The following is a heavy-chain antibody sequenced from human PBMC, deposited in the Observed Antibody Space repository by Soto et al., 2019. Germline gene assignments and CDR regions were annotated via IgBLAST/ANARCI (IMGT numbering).Heavy chain of an antibody. V-gene: IGHV3-23*01. J-gene: IGHJ6*02. CDR1: GFTFSSYA. D-gene: IGHD1-26*01. CDR3: ATHIRSGSYRYYYGMDV. CDR2: ISGSGGST. Sequence: PVGSLRLSCAASGFTFSSYAMSWVRQAPGEGLEWVSAISGSGGSTYYADSVKGRFTISRDNSKNTLYLQMNSLRAEDTAVYYCATHIRSGSYRYYYGMDVWGQGTTVTVSS.